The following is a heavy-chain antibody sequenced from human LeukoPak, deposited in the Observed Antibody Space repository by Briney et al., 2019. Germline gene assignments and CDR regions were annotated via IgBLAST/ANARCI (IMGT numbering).Heavy chain of an antibody. CDR3: ARSLGDILTGGYFDY. CDR2: IYHSGST. CDR1: GGSISSSNW. D-gene: IGHD3-9*01. Sequence: SSGTLSLTCAVSGGSISSSNWWSWVRQPPGKGLEWIGEIYHSGSTNYNPSLKSRVTISVDKSKNQFSLKLSSVTAADTAVYYCARSLGDILTGGYFDYWGQGTLVTVSS. J-gene: IGHJ4*02. V-gene: IGHV4-4*02.